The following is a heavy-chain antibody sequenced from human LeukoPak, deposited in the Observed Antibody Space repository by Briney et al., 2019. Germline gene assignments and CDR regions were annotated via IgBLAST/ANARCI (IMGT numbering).Heavy chain of an antibody. D-gene: IGHD3-9*01. CDR1: GGTFSSYA. J-gene: IGHJ5*02. V-gene: IGHV1-69*01. CDR3: AGDEGIRYFDWLLSGWFDP. Sequence: GSSVKVSCKASGGTFSSYAISWVRQAPGQGLEWMGGIIPIFDTANYAQKFQGRVTITADESTSTAYMELSSLRSEDTALYFCAGDEGIRYFDWLLSGWFDPWGQGTLVTVSS. CDR2: IIPIFDTA.